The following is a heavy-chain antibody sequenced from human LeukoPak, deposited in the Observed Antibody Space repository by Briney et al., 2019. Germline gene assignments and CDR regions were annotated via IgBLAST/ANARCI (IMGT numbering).Heavy chain of an antibody. CDR2: ISYDGSNK. V-gene: IGHV3-30*04. CDR1: GFTFSSYA. D-gene: IGHD6-19*01. J-gene: IGHJ3*02. CDR3: AREQWLDGLFDAFDI. Sequence: PGGSLRLSCAASGFTFSSYAMHWVRQAPGKGLEWVAVISYDGSNKYYADSVEGRFTISRDNSKNTLYLQMNSLRAEDTAVYYCAREQWLDGLFDAFDIWGQGTMVTVSS.